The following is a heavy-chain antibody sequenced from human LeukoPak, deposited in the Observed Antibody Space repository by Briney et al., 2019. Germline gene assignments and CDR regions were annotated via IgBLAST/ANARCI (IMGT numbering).Heavy chain of an antibody. Sequence: ASVKVSCKASGFVFTSYGFTWVRQAPGHGLEWMGWISANDGKTHYSEKHQGRVTMSTDTVTSTAYMELRSLRSDDTAVYYCARELHVERDDYWGQGTLVTVSS. D-gene: IGHD1-1*01. CDR2: ISANDGKT. CDR3: ARELHVERDDY. J-gene: IGHJ4*02. CDR1: GFVFTSYG. V-gene: IGHV1-18*01.